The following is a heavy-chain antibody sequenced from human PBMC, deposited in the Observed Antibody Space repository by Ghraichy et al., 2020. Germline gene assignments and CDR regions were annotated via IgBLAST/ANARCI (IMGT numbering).Heavy chain of an antibody. D-gene: IGHD1-26*01. CDR2: INPNTGGT. CDR3: ATGEKVGGDGYDSDY. J-gene: IGHJ4*02. V-gene: IGHV1-2*06. CDR1: GYTFTTYY. Sequence: ASVKVSCKASGYTFTTYYMHWVRQAPGQGLEWMGRINPNTGGTNYAQKFQGRVTMTRDTSIRTAYMELSRLRSDDTAVYFCATGEKVGGDGYDSDYWGQGTVVTVSS.